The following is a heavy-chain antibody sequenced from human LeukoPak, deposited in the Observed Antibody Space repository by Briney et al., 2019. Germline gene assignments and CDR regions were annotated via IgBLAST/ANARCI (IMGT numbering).Heavy chain of an antibody. CDR3: ARGNGSGYEGGYGMDV. CDR1: GGPFSGYY. V-gene: IGHV4-34*01. D-gene: IGHD5-12*01. J-gene: IGHJ6*02. CDR2: INHSGST. Sequence: PSETLSLTCAVYGGPFSGYYWSWIRQPPGKGLEWIGEINHSGSTNYNPSLKSRVTISVGTSKNQFSLKLSSVTAADTAVYYCARGNGSGYEGGYGMDVWGQGTTVTVSS.